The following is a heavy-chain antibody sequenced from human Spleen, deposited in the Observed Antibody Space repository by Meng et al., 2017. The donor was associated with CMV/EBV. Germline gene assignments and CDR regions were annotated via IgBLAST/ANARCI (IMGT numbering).Heavy chain of an antibody. J-gene: IGHJ6*02. CDR2: ISTDSDNR. D-gene: IGHD3-10*01. CDR1: GYTFSSYA. Sequence: ASVKVSCKASGYTFSSYAITWVRQAPGQGLEWMGRISTDSDNRNYGQNFQGRVTMTTDTSTSTAYMEVRSLRSDDTAVYYCARVDGMVRGVIYYYYGMDVWGQGTTVTVSS. V-gene: IGHV1-18*01. CDR3: ARVDGMVRGVIYYYYGMDV.